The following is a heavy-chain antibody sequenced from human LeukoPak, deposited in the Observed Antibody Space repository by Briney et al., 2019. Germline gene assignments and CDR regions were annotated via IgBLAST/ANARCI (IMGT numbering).Heavy chain of an antibody. V-gene: IGHV3-23*01. CDR2: ISGSGGST. Sequence: GGSLRLSCAASGFTFSSYAMSWVRQAPGKGLEWVSAISGSGGSTYYADSVKGRFTISRDNSKNTLYLQMNSPRAEDTAVYYCAKDRTTWNGGNWFDPWGQGTLVTVSS. D-gene: IGHD1-1*01. CDR1: GFTFSSYA. J-gene: IGHJ5*02. CDR3: AKDRTTWNGGNWFDP.